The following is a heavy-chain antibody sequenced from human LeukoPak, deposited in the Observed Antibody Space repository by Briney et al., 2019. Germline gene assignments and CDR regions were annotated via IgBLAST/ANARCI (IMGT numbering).Heavy chain of an antibody. CDR2: INSDGSSA. CDR1: GFTFSYYW. D-gene: IGHD6-13*01. J-gene: IGHJ4*02. V-gene: IGHV3-74*01. Sequence: GGSLRLSCAASGFTFSYYWMHWVRQAPGKGLVWVSRINSDGSSASYADSVKGRFTISRDNAKNTLYLQMNSLRAEDTAVYYCAKDGETTASGTFDNWGQGTLVTVSS. CDR3: AKDGETTASGTFDN.